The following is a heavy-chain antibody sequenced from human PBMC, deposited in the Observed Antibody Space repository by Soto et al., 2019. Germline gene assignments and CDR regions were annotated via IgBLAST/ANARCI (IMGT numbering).Heavy chain of an antibody. Sequence: PSETLSLTCAVSGGSISSGGYSWSWIRQPPGKGLEWIGYIYHSGSTYYNPSLKSRVTISVDTSKNEFSLKLSAVTAADTAVYYCARRRSSGWSPNEFDYYYMDVWGKGTTVTVSS. CDR2: IYHSGST. D-gene: IGHD6-19*01. CDR3: ARRRSSGWSPNEFDYYYMDV. V-gene: IGHV4-30-2*01. J-gene: IGHJ6*03. CDR1: GGSISSGGYS.